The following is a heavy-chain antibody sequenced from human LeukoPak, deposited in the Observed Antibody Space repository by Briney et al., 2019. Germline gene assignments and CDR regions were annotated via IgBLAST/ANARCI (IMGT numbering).Heavy chain of an antibody. CDR3: ARGRVISLGLYGSFFDY. D-gene: IGHD3-10*01. J-gene: IGHJ4*02. CDR1: GGSFSGYY. V-gene: IGHV4-34*01. CDR2: INHSGST. Sequence: PSETLSLTCAVYGGSFSGYYWSWIRQPPGKGLEWIGEINHSGSTNYNPSLKSRVTISVDTSKNQFSLKLSSVTAADTAVYYCARGRVISLGLYGSFFDYWGQGTLVTVSS.